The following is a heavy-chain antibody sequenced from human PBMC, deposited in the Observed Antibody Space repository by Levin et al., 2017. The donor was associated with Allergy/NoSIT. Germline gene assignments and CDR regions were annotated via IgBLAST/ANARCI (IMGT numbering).Heavy chain of an antibody. Sequence: GESLKISCAASGFTFSGFWMHWVRQVPGRGLVWVSRINSDGSTTIYADSVKGRFTISRDSAKSTLYLQMNSLTAEDTAVYYCARGANDYGSGSYYDFWGQGSLVTVSS. D-gene: IGHD3-10*01. CDR2: INSDGSTT. J-gene: IGHJ4*02. CDR3: ARGANDYGSGSYYDF. V-gene: IGHV3-74*01. CDR1: GFTFSGFW.